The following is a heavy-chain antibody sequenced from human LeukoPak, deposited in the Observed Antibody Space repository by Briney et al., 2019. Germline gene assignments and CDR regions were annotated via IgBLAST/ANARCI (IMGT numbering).Heavy chain of an antibody. CDR2: ISSSSSYI. CDR3: AREKLRDGAFDI. Sequence: PGGSLRLSCAASGFTFSSYSVNWVRQAPGNGLGWVSSISSSSSYIYYADTVKGRFTISRDNAKNSLYLQMNSLRAEDTAVYYCAREKLRDGAFDIWGQGTMVTVSS. V-gene: IGHV3-21*01. CDR1: GFTFSSYS. D-gene: IGHD5-24*01. J-gene: IGHJ3*02.